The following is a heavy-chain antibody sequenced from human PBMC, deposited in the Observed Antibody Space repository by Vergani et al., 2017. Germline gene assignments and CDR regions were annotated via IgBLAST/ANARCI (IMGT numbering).Heavy chain of an antibody. Sequence: QVQLVQSGAEVKKPGASVKVSCKASGYTFTSYDINWVRQATGQGLEWMGWMNPNSGNTGYAQKFQGRVTMTRNTSISTAYMELSSLRSEDTAVYYCAREGNYYDSTGFGPGGSFDWGPGTLVTVSS. CDR1: GYTFTSYD. V-gene: IGHV1-8*01. J-gene: IGHJ4*02. CDR2: MNPNSGNT. CDR3: AREGNYYDSTGFGPGGSFD. D-gene: IGHD3-22*01.